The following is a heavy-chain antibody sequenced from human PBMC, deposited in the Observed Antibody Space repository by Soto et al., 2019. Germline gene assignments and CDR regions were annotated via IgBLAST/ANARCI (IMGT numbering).Heavy chain of an antibody. Sequence: ASVKVSCKASGYTFTSYAMHWVRQAPGQRLEWMGWINAGNGNTKYSQKFQGRVTITRDTSASTAYMELSSLRSEDTAVYYCARGRRAGSTFDYWGQGTLVTVSS. CDR3: ARGRRAGSTFDY. J-gene: IGHJ4*02. D-gene: IGHD6-13*01. CDR1: GYTFTSYA. CDR2: INAGNGNT. V-gene: IGHV1-3*01.